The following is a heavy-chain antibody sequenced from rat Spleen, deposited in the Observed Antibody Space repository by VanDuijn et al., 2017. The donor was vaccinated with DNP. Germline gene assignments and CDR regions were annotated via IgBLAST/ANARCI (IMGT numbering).Heavy chain of an antibody. CDR1: GFTFSNYG. J-gene: IGHJ2*01. Sequence: EVQLVESGGGLVQPGRSLKLSCAASGFTFSNYGMHWIRQAPTKGLEWVASISPSGGSTYYRDSVKGRFTISRDNAKSTLYLQMDSLRSEDTATYYCARPDGLREAFDYWGQGVMVTVSS. D-gene: IGHD1-12*03. CDR3: ARPDGLREAFDY. CDR2: ISPSGGST. V-gene: IGHV5-19*01.